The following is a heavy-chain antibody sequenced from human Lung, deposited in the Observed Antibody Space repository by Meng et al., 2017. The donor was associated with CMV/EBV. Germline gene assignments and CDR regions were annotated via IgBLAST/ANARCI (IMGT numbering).Heavy chain of an antibody. D-gene: IGHD6-19*01. Sequence: GGSLRLXCAASGFTVSSNYMSWVRQAPGKGLEWVSVIYSGSSTYYADSVKGRFTISRDNSKNTLYLQMNSLRAEDTAVYYCARMPKWLGAHFDYWGQGPLVTVSS. J-gene: IGHJ4*02. CDR3: ARMPKWLGAHFDY. CDR2: IYSGSST. CDR1: GFTVSSNY. V-gene: IGHV3-66*02.